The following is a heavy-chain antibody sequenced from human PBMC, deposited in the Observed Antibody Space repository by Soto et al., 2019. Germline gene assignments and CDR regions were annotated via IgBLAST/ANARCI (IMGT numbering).Heavy chain of an antibody. CDR2: INPNSGGT. D-gene: IGHD6-6*01. J-gene: IGHJ5*02. Sequence: GASVKVYFKASGYPFTGYYMHWVRRAPGQGLEWIGWINPNSGGTNYAQKFHGRVTMTRDTSISTAYMELSRLRSDDTAVYYCARAARQLDHINWFDPWGQGTMVTVSS. V-gene: IGHV1-2*02. CDR3: ARAARQLDHINWFDP. CDR1: GYPFTGYY.